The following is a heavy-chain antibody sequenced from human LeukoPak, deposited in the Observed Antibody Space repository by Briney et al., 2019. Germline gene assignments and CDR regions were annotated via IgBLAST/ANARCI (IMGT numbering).Heavy chain of an antibody. Sequence: TGGSLRLSCAASGFTFDDYAMHWVRQAPGKGLEWVSGISWNSGSIGYADSVKGRFTISRDNAKNSLYLQMNSLRAEDTAVYYCAKGGGSYYAYYYYYMDVWGKGTTVTISS. D-gene: IGHD1-26*01. CDR2: ISWNSGSI. CDR3: AKGGGSYYAYYYYYMDV. CDR1: GFTFDDYA. V-gene: IGHV3-9*01. J-gene: IGHJ6*03.